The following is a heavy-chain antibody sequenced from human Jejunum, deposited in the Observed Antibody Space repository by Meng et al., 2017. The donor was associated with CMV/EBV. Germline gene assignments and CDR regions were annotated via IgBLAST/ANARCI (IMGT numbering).Heavy chain of an antibody. V-gene: IGHV3-23*01. CDR2: ITGSGGNT. D-gene: IGHD3-10*01. CDR1: GFTFSSHS. J-gene: IGHJ4*02. Sequence: GFTFSSHSMSWVRQAPGKGLKWVASITGSGGNTYYADSVKGRFTISRDNSKDTLYLEMTSLRAEDTALYYCAARVGPSGSYYFDSWGQGSLVTVSS. CDR3: AARVGPSGSYYFDS.